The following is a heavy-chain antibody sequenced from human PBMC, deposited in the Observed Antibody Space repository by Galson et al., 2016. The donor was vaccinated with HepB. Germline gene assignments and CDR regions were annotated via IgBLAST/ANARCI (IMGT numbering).Heavy chain of an antibody. J-gene: IGHJ5*01. Sequence: TLSPTCTVSCRSISSGGYFWSWIRQTPGKGLEWIGEIYYTGSTFYNPSPKSRVAISIHTSKNLLSLKLTSLTAADTAIYYCARGMLRGLAGPSDPWGQGTLVTVSS. CDR3: ARGMLRGLAGPSDP. CDR1: CRSISSGGYF. V-gene: IGHV4-31*03. CDR2: IYYTGST. D-gene: IGHD3-10*01.